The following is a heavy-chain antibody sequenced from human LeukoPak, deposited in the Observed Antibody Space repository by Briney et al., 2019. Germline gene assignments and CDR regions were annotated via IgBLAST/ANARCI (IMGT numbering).Heavy chain of an antibody. V-gene: IGHV3-30-3*01. CDR3: ARKGDGYNYGYFDY. D-gene: IGHD5-24*01. CDR2: ISYDGSNK. J-gene: IGHJ4*02. CDR1: GFTFSSYA. Sequence: GGSLRLSCAASGFTFSSYATHWVRQAPGKGLEWVAVISYDGSNKYYADSVKGRFTISRDNSKNTLYLQMNSLRAEDTAVYYCARKGDGYNYGYFDYWGQGTLVTVSS.